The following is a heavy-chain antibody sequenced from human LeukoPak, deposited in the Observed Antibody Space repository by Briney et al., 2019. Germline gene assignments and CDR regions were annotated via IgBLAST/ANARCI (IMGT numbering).Heavy chain of an antibody. CDR2: ISGSGGST. D-gene: IGHD6-13*01. CDR3: AKIPIYSSSWYYCDY. Sequence: GGSLRLSCAASGFTFSSYAMSWVRQAPGKGLEWVSAISGSGGSTYYADSVKGRFTISRDNSKNTLYLQMNSLRAEGTAVYYCAKIPIYSSSWYYCDYWGQGTLVTVSS. J-gene: IGHJ4*02. V-gene: IGHV3-23*01. CDR1: GFTFSSYA.